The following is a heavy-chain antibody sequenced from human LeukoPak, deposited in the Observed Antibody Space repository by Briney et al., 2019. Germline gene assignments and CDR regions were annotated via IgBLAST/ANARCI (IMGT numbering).Heavy chain of an antibody. CDR2: IYTSGST. Sequence: SETLSLTCTVSGGSISSSSYYWSRIRQPAGKGLEWIGRIYTSGSTNYNPSLKSRVTISVDTSKNQFSLKLSSVTAADTAVYYCARLLWFGELSYNWFDPWGQGTLVTVSS. V-gene: IGHV4-61*02. CDR1: GGSISSSSYY. D-gene: IGHD3-10*01. J-gene: IGHJ5*02. CDR3: ARLLWFGELSYNWFDP.